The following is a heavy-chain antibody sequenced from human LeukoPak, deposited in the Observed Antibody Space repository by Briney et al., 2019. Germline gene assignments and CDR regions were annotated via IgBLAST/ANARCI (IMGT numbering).Heavy chain of an antibody. CDR1: GGTFSSYA. CDR2: IIPILGIA. Sequence: ASVKVSCKASGGTFSSYAISWVRQAPGQGLEWMGRIIPILGIANYAQKFQGRVTITADKSTSTAYMELSSLRSEDTAVYYCARDYVVITNYYYYYGMDVWGQGTTVTVSS. D-gene: IGHD3-16*01. CDR3: ARDYVVITNYYYYYGMDV. V-gene: IGHV1-69*04. J-gene: IGHJ6*02.